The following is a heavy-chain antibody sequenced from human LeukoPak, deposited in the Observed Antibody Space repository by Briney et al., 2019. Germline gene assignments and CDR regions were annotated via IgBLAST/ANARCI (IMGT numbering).Heavy chain of an antibody. V-gene: IGHV3-23*01. CDR2: ISGSSGNT. CDR3: AELGITMIGGV. D-gene: IGHD3-10*02. CDR1: GFTFSSYA. J-gene: IGHJ6*04. Sequence: GGSLRLSCAASGFTFSSYAMSWVRQAPGKGLEWVSAISGSSGNTYYADSVKGRFTISRDNAKNSLYLQMNSLRAEDTAVYYCAELGITMIGGVWGKGTTVTISS.